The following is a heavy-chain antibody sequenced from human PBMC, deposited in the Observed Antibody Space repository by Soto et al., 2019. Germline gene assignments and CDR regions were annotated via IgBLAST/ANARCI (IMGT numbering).Heavy chain of an antibody. CDR2: IYYSGST. D-gene: IGHD6-13*01. CDR1: GGSISSSSYY. CDR3: ASRVGSSSWANYYYGMDV. J-gene: IGHJ6*02. Sequence: PSETLSLTCTVSGGSISSSSYYWGWIRQPPGKGLEWIGSIYYSGSTYYNPSLKSRVTISVDTSKNQFSRKLSSVTAADTAVYYCASRVGSSSWANYYYGMDVWGQGTTVTVSS. V-gene: IGHV4-39*01.